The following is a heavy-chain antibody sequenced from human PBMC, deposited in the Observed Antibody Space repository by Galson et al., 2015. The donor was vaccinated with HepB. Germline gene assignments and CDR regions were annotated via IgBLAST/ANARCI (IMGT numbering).Heavy chain of an antibody. Sequence: QSGAEVKKPGASVKVSCKASGGTFSSYAISWVRQAPGQGLEWMGGIIPIFGTANYAQKFQGRVTITADESTSTAYMELSSLRSEDTAVYYCANTVAAAAPNDAFDIWGQGTMVTVSS. CDR3: ANTVAAAAPNDAFDI. CDR2: IIPIFGTA. V-gene: IGHV1-69*13. D-gene: IGHD6-13*01. J-gene: IGHJ3*02. CDR1: GGTFSSYA.